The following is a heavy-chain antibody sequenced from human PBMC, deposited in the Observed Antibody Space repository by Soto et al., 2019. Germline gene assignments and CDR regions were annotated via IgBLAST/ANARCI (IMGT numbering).Heavy chain of an antibody. CDR1: GFTFTDYA. J-gene: IGHJ4*02. CDR3: ARGSSGYISSWYYFDY. CDR2: ISGIGGST. Sequence: EVQLLESGGGLVQPGGSVRLSCAASGFTFTDYALSWVREAPGKGLEWVATISGIGGSTYLADSVKGRLSISRDNSKNTVSLLMNSLRAEDTAVYFCARGSSGYISSWYYFDYWGRGTLVTVSS. V-gene: IGHV3-23*01. D-gene: IGHD6-13*01.